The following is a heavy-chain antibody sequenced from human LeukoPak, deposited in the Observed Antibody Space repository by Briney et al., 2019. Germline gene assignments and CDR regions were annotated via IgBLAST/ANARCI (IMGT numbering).Heavy chain of an antibody. CDR2: IYYSGST. CDR3: ARVREATIAPYFDY. J-gene: IGHJ4*02. CDR1: GDSISSGDYD. Sequence: PSQTLSLTYTVAGDSISSGDYDCTWIRQHPGKGLEWIGCIYYSGSTYYNLSLKSRVIISADTSKNHFSLKLSSVTAADTAVYSCARVREATIAPYFDYWGQGILVTVSS. D-gene: IGHD6-13*01. V-gene: IGHV4-31*03.